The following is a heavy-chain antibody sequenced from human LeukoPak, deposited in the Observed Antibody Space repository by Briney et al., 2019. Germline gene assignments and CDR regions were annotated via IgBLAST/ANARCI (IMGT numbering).Heavy chain of an antibody. V-gene: IGHV4-4*07. D-gene: IGHD3-22*01. J-gene: IGHJ4*02. CDR1: GDSISSYY. Sequence: PSETLSLTCTVSGDSISSYYWSWIRQPAGKGLEWIGRIYTSGSTNYNPSLKSRVTMSVDTSKNQFSLKLSSVTAADTAVYYCARDKTYYYDSSGYSYFDYWGQGTLVTVSS. CDR2: IYTSGST. CDR3: ARDKTYYYDSSGYSYFDY.